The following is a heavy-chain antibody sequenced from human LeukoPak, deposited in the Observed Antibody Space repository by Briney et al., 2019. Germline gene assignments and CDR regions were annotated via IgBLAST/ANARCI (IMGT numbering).Heavy chain of an antibody. V-gene: IGHV4-61*01. J-gene: IGHJ5*02. CDR1: GGSVSSGSYY. CDR2: IYYSGST. Sequence: SETLSLTCTVSGGSVSSGSYYWSWIRQPPGKGLEWIGYIYYSGSTNYNPSLKSRVTISVDTSKNQFSLKLDSVTAADTAVYYCARDPGAAGATTGSWFDPWGQGALVTVSS. D-gene: IGHD1-26*01. CDR3: ARDPGAAGATTGSWFDP.